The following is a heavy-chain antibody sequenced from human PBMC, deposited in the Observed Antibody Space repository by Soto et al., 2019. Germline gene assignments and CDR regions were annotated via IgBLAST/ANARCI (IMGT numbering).Heavy chain of an antibody. J-gene: IGHJ4*02. V-gene: IGHV4-59*12. D-gene: IGHD4-17*01. CDR2: IYYSGST. Sequence: SETLSLTCTVSGAPITINYWSWIRQAPGKGLEWIGYIYYSGSTTYNPSLKSRVTMSADTSKDQFSLKLNSVTAADTAVYYCARGDYGDYSYFDSWGRGTLVTVSS. CDR3: ARGDYGDYSYFDS. CDR1: GAPITINY.